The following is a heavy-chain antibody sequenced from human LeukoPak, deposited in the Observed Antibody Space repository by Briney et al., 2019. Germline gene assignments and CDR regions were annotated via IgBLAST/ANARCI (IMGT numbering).Heavy chain of an antibody. D-gene: IGHD2-15*01. Sequence: PSETLSLTCTVSGGSISTYYWSWIRQPPGKGLEWIGYIYYRGSTRNNPSLKSRVTVSLDTSMNQFYLKLTSVTAADTAVYYCARGREEVDFDYWGQGTLVTVSS. CDR3: ARGREEVDFDY. J-gene: IGHJ4*02. V-gene: IGHV4-59*01. CDR2: IYYRGST. CDR1: GGSISTYY.